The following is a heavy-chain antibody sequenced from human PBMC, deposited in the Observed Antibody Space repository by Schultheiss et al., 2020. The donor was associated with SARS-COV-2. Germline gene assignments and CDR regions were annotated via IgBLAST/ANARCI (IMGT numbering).Heavy chain of an antibody. V-gene: IGHV2-5*01. Sequence: PTLVKPTQTLTLTCTFSGFSLSTSGVGVGWIRQPPGKALEWLAIIYWNDDKRYSPSLKSRLTITKDTSKNQVVLTMTNMDPVDTATYYCAHRSYDSSGYLVDYWGQGTLVTVSS. CDR1: GFSLSTSGVG. D-gene: IGHD3-22*01. CDR2: IYWNDDK. CDR3: AHRSYDSSGYLVDY. J-gene: IGHJ4*02.